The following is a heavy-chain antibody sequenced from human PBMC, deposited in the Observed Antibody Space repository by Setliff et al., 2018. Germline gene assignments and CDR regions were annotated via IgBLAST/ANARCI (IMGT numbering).Heavy chain of an antibody. D-gene: IGHD2-2*01. CDR3: ASCRYQVPYDY. CDR2: VYDSGTT. CDR1: GDSISSGFYY. J-gene: IGHJ4*02. V-gene: IGHV4-39*01. Sequence: SETLSLTCTVSGDSISSGFYYWGWIRQPPGKGLEWIGTVYDSGTTYYNPSLKSRVTIFVDTSKNQFSLNLNSVTAADTGVYYCASCRYQVPYDYWGQGILVTVSS.